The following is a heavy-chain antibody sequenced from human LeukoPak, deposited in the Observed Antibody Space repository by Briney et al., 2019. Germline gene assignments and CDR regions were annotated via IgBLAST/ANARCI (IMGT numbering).Heavy chain of an antibody. Sequence: GGSLRLSCAASGFTFSSYAMHWVRQAPGKGLEWVAVISYDGSNKYYADSVKGRFTIFRDNSKNTLYLQMNSLRAEDTAVYYCARDYYDSSGHILDYWGQGTLVTVSS. J-gene: IGHJ4*02. CDR3: ARDYYDSSGHILDY. CDR1: GFTFSSYA. CDR2: ISYDGSNK. D-gene: IGHD3-22*01. V-gene: IGHV3-30*04.